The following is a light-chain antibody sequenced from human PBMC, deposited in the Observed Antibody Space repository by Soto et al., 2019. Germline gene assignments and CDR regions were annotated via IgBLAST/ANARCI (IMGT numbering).Light chain of an antibody. V-gene: IGLV1-44*01. J-gene: IGLJ2*01. CDR3: AAWDDSLNGVV. Sequence: QSVLTQPPSASGTPGQRVTISCSGGGSNIESNTVNWNQQLPGTAPKLLIYSNNQRPSGVPDRFSGSKSGTSASLAISGLQSEDEADYYCAAWDDSLNGVVFGGGTKLTVL. CDR2: SNN. CDR1: GSNIESNT.